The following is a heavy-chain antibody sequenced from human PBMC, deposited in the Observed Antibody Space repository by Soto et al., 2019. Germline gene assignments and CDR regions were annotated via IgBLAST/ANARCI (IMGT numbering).Heavy chain of an antibody. D-gene: IGHD2-15*01. Sequence: QIQLVQSGGGVVQPGGSLRLSCTASGFSFNKFGMHWVRQTPGKGLEWVASLSYDGNHDFYADSVTGRLIISRDNSKNTLYLQVNTLTVDDTAVYYCVKERADFVTVPHATSGRDVWGPGTTVTVSS. CDR3: VKERADFVTVPHATSGRDV. CDR1: GFSFNKFG. V-gene: IGHV3-30*18. CDR2: LSYDGNHD. J-gene: IGHJ6*02.